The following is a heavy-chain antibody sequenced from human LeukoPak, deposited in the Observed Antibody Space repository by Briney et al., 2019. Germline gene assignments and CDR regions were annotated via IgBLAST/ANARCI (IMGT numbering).Heavy chain of an antibody. V-gene: IGHV3-23*01. CDR2: ISGRGDIT. D-gene: IGHD2-21*01. CDR1: GFTFSSYA. J-gene: IGHJ4*02. Sequence: GGSLRLSCAASGFTFSSYAMNWVRQAPGKGLEWVSAISGRGDITYYTDSVKGRFTISRDTSRSTLYLQMSSLRAEDTAVYYCTKDLAFCGGDCYSGADNWGQGALVTVSS. CDR3: TKDLAFCGGDCYSGADN.